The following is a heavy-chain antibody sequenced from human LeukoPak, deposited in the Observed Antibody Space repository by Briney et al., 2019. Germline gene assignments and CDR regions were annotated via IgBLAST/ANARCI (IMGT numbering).Heavy chain of an antibody. CDR1: GFTFSSYA. CDR3: AREDYYGMDV. CDR2: ITYDGSNK. J-gene: IGHJ6*02. Sequence: GGSLRLSCAASGFTFSSYAMHWVRQAPGKGLEWVAVITYDGSNKYYADSVKGRFTISRDNSKNTLYLQMNSLRAEDTAVYYCAREDYYGMDVWGQGTTVTVSS. V-gene: IGHV3-30-3*01.